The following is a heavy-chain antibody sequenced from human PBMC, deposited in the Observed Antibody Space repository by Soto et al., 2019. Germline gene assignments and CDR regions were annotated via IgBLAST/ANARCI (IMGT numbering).Heavy chain of an antibody. J-gene: IGHJ4*02. Sequence: GGSLRLSCAASGFTFSGYSVNWVRQAPGKGLEWVSYISSGSKTIYYAESVKGRFTVSRDNARNSQYLQMNSLRDEDTAVYYCAREDILGVRSFDYWGQGTLVTVYS. CDR1: GFTFSGYS. CDR3: AREDILGVRSFDY. V-gene: IGHV3-48*02. CDR2: ISSGSKTI. D-gene: IGHD3-9*01.